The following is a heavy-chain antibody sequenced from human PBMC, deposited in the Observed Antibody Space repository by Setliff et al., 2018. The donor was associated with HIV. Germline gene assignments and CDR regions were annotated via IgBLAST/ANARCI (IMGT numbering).Heavy chain of an antibody. CDR1: GGSISSYY. CDR3: AGGDYDYYYYYMDV. J-gene: IGHJ6*03. CDR2: IYYSGST. Sequence: SETLSLTCTVSGGSISSYYWSWIRRPPGKGLEWIGYIYYSGSTNYNPSLKSRVTISVDTSKNQFSLKLSSVTAADTAVYYCAGGDYDYYYYYMDVWGKGTTVTVSS. V-gene: IGHV4-59*01. D-gene: IGHD4-17*01.